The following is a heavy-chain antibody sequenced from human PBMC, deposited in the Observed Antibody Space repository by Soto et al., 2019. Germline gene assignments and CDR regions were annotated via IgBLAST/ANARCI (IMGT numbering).Heavy chain of an antibody. Sequence: QVQLVESGGGVVQPGRSLRLSCAASGFTFSRHTMHWVRQAPGKGLERVAAISDDGSNTYYADSVKGRFTISRDNSKNTLYLQMNSLSSEDTAVHHCAREVYYDLWSGFNTHPYYFDDWGQGTLVTVSS. CDR1: GFTFSRHT. CDR3: AREVYYDLWSGFNTHPYYFDD. D-gene: IGHD3-3*01. CDR2: ISDDGSNT. V-gene: IGHV3-30-3*01. J-gene: IGHJ4*02.